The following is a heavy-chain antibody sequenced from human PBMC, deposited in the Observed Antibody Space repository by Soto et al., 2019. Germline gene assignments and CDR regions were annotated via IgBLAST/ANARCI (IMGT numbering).Heavy chain of an antibody. Sequence: GASVKVSCKASGYTFTSYGISWVRQAPGQGLEWMGWISAYNGNTNYAQKLQGRVTMTTDTSTSTAYMELRSLRSDDTAVYYCARDIVVVVAAKDYYGMDVWGQGTTVTVSS. CDR3: ARDIVVVVAAKDYYGMDV. CDR1: GYTFTSYG. CDR2: ISAYNGNT. V-gene: IGHV1-18*01. D-gene: IGHD2-15*01. J-gene: IGHJ6*02.